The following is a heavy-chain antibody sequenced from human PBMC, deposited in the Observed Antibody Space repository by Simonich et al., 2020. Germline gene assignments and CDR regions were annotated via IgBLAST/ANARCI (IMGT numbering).Heavy chain of an antibody. D-gene: IGHD4-4*01. CDR3: ARDYSNYDAFDI. J-gene: IGHJ3*02. CDR2: INSNGSST. V-gene: IGHV3-74*01. CDR1: GFTFSSYW. Sequence: EVQLVESGGGLVQPGGSLRLSCAASGFTFSSYWMHWVRQAPGKGRVVVSRINSNGSSTSYADSVKGRLTISRDNAKNTLYLQMNSLRAEDTAVYYCARDYSNYDAFDIWGQGTMVTVSS.